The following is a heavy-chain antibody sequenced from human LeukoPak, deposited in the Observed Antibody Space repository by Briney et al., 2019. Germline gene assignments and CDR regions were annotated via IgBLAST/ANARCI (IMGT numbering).Heavy chain of an antibody. CDR1: GFTFSSYA. CDR2: ISGSGGST. V-gene: IGHV3-23*01. Sequence: PGGSLRLSCAASGFTFSSYAMSWVRQAPGKRLEWVSAISGSGGSTYYADSVKGRFTISRDNSKNTLYLQMNSLRAEDTAVYYCAKDPYYYDSSGYVGAGYFDYWGQGTLVTVSS. J-gene: IGHJ4*02. CDR3: AKDPYYYDSSGYVGAGYFDY. D-gene: IGHD3-22*01.